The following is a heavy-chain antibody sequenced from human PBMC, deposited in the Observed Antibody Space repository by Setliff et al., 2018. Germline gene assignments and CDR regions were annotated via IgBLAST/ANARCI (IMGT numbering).Heavy chain of an antibody. CDR1: GYTFTSYW. CDR2: SYPSDSHT. CDR3: ARALASAGTVFFDY. J-gene: IGHJ4*02. D-gene: IGHD6-13*01. Sequence: PGESLKISCKGSGYTFTSYWIGWVRQIPGKGLEWLGISYPSDSHTRYSPSFQGQVTISADRSISTAYLQWSSLKASDTAMYYCARALASAGTVFFDYWGQGTLVTVSS. V-gene: IGHV5-51*01.